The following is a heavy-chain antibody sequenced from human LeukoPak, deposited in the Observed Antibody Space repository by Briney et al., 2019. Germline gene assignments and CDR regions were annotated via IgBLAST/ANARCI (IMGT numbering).Heavy chain of an antibody. J-gene: IGHJ4*02. V-gene: IGHV2-5*01. Sequence: SGPTLVKPTQTLTLTCTFSGFSLSTSGVGVGWIRQPPGKALECLALIYWNDDKRYSPSLKSRLTITKDTSKNQVVLTMTNMDPVDTATYYCAQSLMITFGGVIVPYYFDYWGQGTLVTVSS. D-gene: IGHD3-16*02. CDR1: GFSLSTSGVG. CDR3: AQSLMITFGGVIVPYYFDY. CDR2: IYWNDDK.